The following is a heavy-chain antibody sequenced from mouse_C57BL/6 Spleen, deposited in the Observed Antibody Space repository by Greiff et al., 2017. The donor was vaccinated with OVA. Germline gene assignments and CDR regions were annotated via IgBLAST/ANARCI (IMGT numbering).Heavy chain of an antibody. D-gene: IGHD1-1*01. CDR2: INPNNGGT. Sequence: VQLQQSGPELVKPGASVKISCKASGYTFTDYYMNWVKQSHGKSLEWIGDINPNNGGTSYNQKFKGKATLTVDKSSSTAYMELRSLTSEDSAVYYCARYYYGTLYAMDYWGQGTSVTVSS. CDR3: ARYYYGTLYAMDY. CDR1: GYTFTDYY. V-gene: IGHV1-26*01. J-gene: IGHJ4*01.